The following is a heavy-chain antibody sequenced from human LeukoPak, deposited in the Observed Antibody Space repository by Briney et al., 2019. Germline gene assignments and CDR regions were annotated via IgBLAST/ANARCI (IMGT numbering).Heavy chain of an antibody. Sequence: GASVKVSCKASGYTFTSYYMHWVRQAPGQGLEWMGIINPSGGSTSYAQKFQGRVTMTRDTSTSTVYMELSSLRSEDTAAYYCATEGAWGSSFDYWGQGTLVTVSS. CDR3: ATEGAWGSSFDY. J-gene: IGHJ4*02. CDR1: GYTFTSYY. V-gene: IGHV1-46*01. CDR2: INPSGGST. D-gene: IGHD7-27*01.